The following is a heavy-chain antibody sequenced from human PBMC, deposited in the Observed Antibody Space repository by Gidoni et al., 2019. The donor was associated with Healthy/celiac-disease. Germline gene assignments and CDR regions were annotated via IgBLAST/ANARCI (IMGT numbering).Heavy chain of an antibody. Sequence: QVQLVESGGGVVQPGRSLRLFCAAPGFTFSSYAMHWVRPAPGKGLEWVAVISYDGSNKYYADSVKGRFTISRDNSKNTLYLQMNSLRAEDTAVYYCARDYGGNEGHFDYWGQGTLVTVSS. V-gene: IGHV3-30-3*01. CDR1: GFTFSSYA. CDR3: ARDYGGNEGHFDY. J-gene: IGHJ4*02. CDR2: ISYDGSNK. D-gene: IGHD4-17*01.